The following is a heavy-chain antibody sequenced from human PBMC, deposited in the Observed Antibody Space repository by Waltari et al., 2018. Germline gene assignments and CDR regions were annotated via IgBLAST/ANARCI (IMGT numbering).Heavy chain of an antibody. CDR1: GGSISSYY. CDR2: IYYSGST. J-gene: IGHJ6*03. V-gene: IGHV4-59*01. CDR3: ARARRRYYYMDV. Sequence: QVQLQESGPGLVKPSETLSLTCTVSGGSISSYYWSWIRQPPGKGLEWIGYIYYSGSTNYNPSLKSRVTISVDTSKNQFSLKLSSVTAADTAVYYCARARRRYYYMDVWGKGTTVTVSS.